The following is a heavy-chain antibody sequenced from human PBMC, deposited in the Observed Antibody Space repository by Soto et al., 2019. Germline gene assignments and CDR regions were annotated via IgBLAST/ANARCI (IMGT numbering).Heavy chain of an antibody. Sequence: SETLSLTCTVSGSSFRSGSYYWSWIRQPPGKGLEWIGYAYHTGRISYNPSFKSRVSISMDTSKNRFSLNLDSVTAADTAVYFCARDFDYFDSWGQGTRVTVS. CDR3: ARDFDYFDS. J-gene: IGHJ4*02. CDR1: GSSFRSGSYY. CDR2: AYHTGRI. D-gene: IGHD3-3*01. V-gene: IGHV4-61*01.